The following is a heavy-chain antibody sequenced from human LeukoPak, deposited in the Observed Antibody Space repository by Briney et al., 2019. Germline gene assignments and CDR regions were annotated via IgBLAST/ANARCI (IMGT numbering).Heavy chain of an antibody. CDR1: GFAFSDYY. D-gene: IGHD1-14*01. CDR2: ISGSGGST. J-gene: IGHJ4*02. CDR3: AVGDNPGALDY. Sequence: GGSLRLTCAASGFAFSDYYMSWVRLAPGKGLEWVSAISGSGGSTYYADSVKGRSTISRDKSKNTLYLQMNSLRAEDTAVYYCAVGDNPGALDYWGQGTLVTVSS. V-gene: IGHV3-23*01.